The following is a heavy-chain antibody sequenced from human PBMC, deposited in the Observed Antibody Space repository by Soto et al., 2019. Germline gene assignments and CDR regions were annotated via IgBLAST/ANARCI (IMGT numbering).Heavy chain of an antibody. CDR3: ARHPERIAEIGWFDP. Sequence: GGSLRLSCAASGFTFSSYAMSWVRQAPGKGLEWVSAISGSGGSTYYADSVKGRFTISRDNSKNTLYLQMNSLRAEDTAVYYCARHPERIAEIGWFDPWGQGTLVTVSS. CDR2: ISGSGGST. J-gene: IGHJ5*02. D-gene: IGHD6-13*01. V-gene: IGHV3-23*01. CDR1: GFTFSSYA.